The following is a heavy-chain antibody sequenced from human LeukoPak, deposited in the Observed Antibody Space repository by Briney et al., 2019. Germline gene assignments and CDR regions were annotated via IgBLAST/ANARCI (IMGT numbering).Heavy chain of an antibody. V-gene: IGHV4-4*07. CDR1: GGSISTYY. D-gene: IGHD3-22*01. CDR3: ARTYYYDSSGYLAGLDAFDI. J-gene: IGHJ3*02. CDR2: VYTSGSS. Sequence: PSETLSLTCTLSGGSISTYYWSWIRQPAGKGLEWIGRVYTSGSSNYNPSLKSRVTISVDTSKNQFSLKLSSVTAADTAVYYCARTYYYDSSGYLAGLDAFDIWGQGTMVTVSS.